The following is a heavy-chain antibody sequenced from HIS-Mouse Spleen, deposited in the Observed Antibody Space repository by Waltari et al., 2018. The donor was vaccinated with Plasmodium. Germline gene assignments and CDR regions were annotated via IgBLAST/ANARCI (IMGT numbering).Heavy chain of an antibody. CDR1: GYSISSGYY. D-gene: IGHD1-1*01. CDR3: ARPGSNWANIYWYFDL. J-gene: IGHJ2*01. Sequence: QVQRQESGPGLVKPSETLSLTCTVSGYSISSGYYWGWIRQPPGKGLEWIGSIYHSGSTYYNPSLKSRVTIAVDTSKNQFSLKLSSVTAADTAVDYCARPGSNWANIYWYFDLWGRGTLVTVSS. V-gene: IGHV4-38-2*02. CDR2: IYHSGST.